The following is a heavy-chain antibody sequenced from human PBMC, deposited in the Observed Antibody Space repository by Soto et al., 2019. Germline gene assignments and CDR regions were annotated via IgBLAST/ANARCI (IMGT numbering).Heavy chain of an antibody. D-gene: IGHD3-9*01. Sequence: GGSLRLSCAASGFTFSSYAMSWVRQAPGKGLEWVSAISGSGGSTYYADSVKGRFTISRDNSKNTLYLQMNSLRAEDTAVYYCAKVPDIEPYYGMDVWGQGTTVTVSS. V-gene: IGHV3-23*01. J-gene: IGHJ6*02. CDR1: GFTFSSYA. CDR3: AKVPDIEPYYGMDV. CDR2: ISGSGGST.